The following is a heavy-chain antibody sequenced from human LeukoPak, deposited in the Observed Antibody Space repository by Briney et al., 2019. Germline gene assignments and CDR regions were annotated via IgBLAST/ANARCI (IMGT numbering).Heavy chain of an antibody. CDR1: GFTFSSYS. CDR2: ISGSSSYI. J-gene: IGHJ4*02. Sequence: GGSLRLSCAASGFTFSSYSMNWVRQAPGKGLEWVSSISGSSSYIYYADSVKGRFTISRDNAKNSLYLQMNSLRAEDTAVYYCARDAQRLVVPATKLFHLWGQGTLVTVSS. D-gene: IGHD2-2*01. V-gene: IGHV3-21*04. CDR3: ARDAQRLVVPATKLFHL.